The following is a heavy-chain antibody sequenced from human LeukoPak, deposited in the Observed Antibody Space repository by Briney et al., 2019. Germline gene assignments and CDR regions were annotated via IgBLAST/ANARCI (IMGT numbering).Heavy chain of an antibody. CDR1: GFTFSDYY. Sequence: PGGSLRLSCAASGFTFSDYYMSWIRQAPGKGLEWVSYISISGSDTDYADSVKGRFTISRDNAKNSLYLQMSSLRGEDTAVYYCARCGTPNSYYYHGVDVWGQGTTVTVSS. CDR2: ISISGSDT. V-gene: IGHV3-11*03. J-gene: IGHJ6*02. D-gene: IGHD1-26*01. CDR3: ARCGTPNSYYYHGVDV.